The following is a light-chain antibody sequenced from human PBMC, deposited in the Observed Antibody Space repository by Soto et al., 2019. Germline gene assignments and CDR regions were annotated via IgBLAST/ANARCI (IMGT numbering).Light chain of an antibody. V-gene: IGKV1-5*03. CDR3: QQANSYSAE. CDR2: KAS. CDR1: QTISSW. Sequence: DNHMAYSPQTPSGSVGAKVTITCRASQTISSWLAWYQQKPGKAPKLLIYKASTLKSGVPSRFSGSGSGTDFTLTICSLQPDDFATYYCQQANSYSAELGQGTKVEIK. J-gene: IGKJ1*01.